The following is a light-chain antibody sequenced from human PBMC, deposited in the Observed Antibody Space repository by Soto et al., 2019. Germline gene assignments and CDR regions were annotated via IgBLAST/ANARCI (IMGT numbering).Light chain of an antibody. CDR2: DAS. CDR3: QQSYSSPPYT. CDR1: QSISSH. J-gene: IGKJ2*01. V-gene: IGKV1-39*01. Sequence: DIQMTQSPSSLSASVGDRVTITCRASQSISSHLNWYQQKPGKAPKLLIYDASNDASSLQGGVPSRFSGSGSGTDFTLTISSVQPEDFATYYCQQSYSSPPYTFGQGTKLEIK.